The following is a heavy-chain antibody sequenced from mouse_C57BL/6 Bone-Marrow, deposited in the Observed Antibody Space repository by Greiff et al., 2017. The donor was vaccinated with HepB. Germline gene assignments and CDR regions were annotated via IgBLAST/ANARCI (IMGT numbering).Heavy chain of an antibody. CDR1: GYTFTDYY. Sequence: EVQLQQSGPELVKPGASVKISCKASGYTFTDYYMNWVKQSHGKSLEWIGDINPNNGGTSYNQKFKGKATLTVDKSSSTAYMELRSLTSEDSAVYYCASSPYSNYVAWFAYWGQGTLVTVSA. CDR3: ASSPYSNYVAWFAY. CDR2: INPNNGGT. J-gene: IGHJ3*01. D-gene: IGHD2-5*01. V-gene: IGHV1-26*01.